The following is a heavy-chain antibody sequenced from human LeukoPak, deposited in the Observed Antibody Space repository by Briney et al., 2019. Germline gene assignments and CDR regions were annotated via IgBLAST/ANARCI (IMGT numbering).Heavy chain of an antibody. CDR2: IYSGGST. CDR1: GFTVSSNY. CDR3: ARDPVSITMVRGVLASQDY. J-gene: IGHJ4*02. V-gene: IGHV3-66*01. Sequence: GGSLRLSCAASGFTVSSNYMSWVRQAPGKGLEWVSVIYSGGSTYYADSVKGRFTISRDNSKNTLYLQMNSLRAEDTAVYYCARDPVSITMVRGVLASQDYWGQGTLVTVSS. D-gene: IGHD3-10*01.